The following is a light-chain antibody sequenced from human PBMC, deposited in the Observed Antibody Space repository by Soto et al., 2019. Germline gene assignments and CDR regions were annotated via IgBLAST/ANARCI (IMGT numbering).Light chain of an antibody. CDR2: EVS. CDR1: SSVIGGYNY. Sequence: QSALTQPPSASGSPGQSVTISCTGTSSVIGGYNYVSWYQQHPGTAPKLMIYEVSQRPSGVPDRFSGSKSGNTASLTVSGLQAEDEADYYCSSYAGSNNFVVFGGGTKLTVL. J-gene: IGLJ2*01. CDR3: SSYAGSNNFVV. V-gene: IGLV2-8*01.